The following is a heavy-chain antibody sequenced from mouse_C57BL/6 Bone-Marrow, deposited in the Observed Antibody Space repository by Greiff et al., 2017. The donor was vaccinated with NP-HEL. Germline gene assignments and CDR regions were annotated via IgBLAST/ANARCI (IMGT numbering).Heavy chain of an antibody. CDR2: IRNKASGYTS. D-gene: IGHD2-4*01. J-gene: IGHJ4*01. Sequence: EVQLVESGGGLVQPGGSLSLSCAASGFTFTDYYMSWVRQPPGKALEWLGFIRNKASGYTSAYSASVKGRITISTANSQRILYLQMNALRAEDSATYYCARSIYYDDAGDPFYAMDCWGQGTSVTVSS. CDR3: ARSIYYDDAGDPFYAMDC. V-gene: IGHV7-3*01. CDR1: GFTFTDYY.